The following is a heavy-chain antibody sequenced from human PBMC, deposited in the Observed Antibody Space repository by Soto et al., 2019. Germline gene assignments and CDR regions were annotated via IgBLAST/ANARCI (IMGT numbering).Heavy chain of an antibody. V-gene: IGHV1-18*04. Sequence: QVQLVQSGAEVKKPGASVTVSCKASGYTFSSSIISWVRQAPGQGLEWMGRISVYSGHTNYAPKFQGRVTVTTDTSTGTANMELRSLRSDDTAVYYCATSPMAARYGKWFDRWGHGTLVTVSS. CDR2: ISVYSGHT. J-gene: IGHJ5*02. D-gene: IGHD5-18*01. CDR1: GYTFSSSI. CDR3: ATSPMAARYGKWFDR.